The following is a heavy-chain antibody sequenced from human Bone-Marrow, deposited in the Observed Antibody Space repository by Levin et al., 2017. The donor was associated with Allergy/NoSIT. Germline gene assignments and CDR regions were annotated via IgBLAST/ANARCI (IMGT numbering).Heavy chain of an antibody. CDR2: IYSGGST. CDR1: GFPVSNNY. CDR3: ARDGAAARAGSWG. J-gene: IGHJ4*02. V-gene: IGHV3-53*01. D-gene: IGHD6-13*01. Sequence: LSLTCAASGFPVSNNYMMWVRQAPGKGLEWVSLIYSGGSTYYADSVTGRFTISRDNSKNTLFLQMNSLRAEDTAVYYCARDGAAARAGSWGWGQGTLVTVSS.